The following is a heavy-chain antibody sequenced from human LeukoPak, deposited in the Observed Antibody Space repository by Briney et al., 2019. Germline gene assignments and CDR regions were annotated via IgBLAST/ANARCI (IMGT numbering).Heavy chain of an antibody. V-gene: IGHV4-59*01. Sequence: SETLSLTCTVSGGSISSYYWSWIRQPPGKGLEWIGYIYYSGSTNYNPSLKSRVTISVDTSKNQFSLKLSSVTAADTAVYYCARDGKSGTYYYYMDVWGKGTTVTVSS. J-gene: IGHJ6*03. CDR2: IYYSGST. CDR1: GGSISSYY. D-gene: IGHD2-15*01. CDR3: ARDGKSGTYYYYMDV.